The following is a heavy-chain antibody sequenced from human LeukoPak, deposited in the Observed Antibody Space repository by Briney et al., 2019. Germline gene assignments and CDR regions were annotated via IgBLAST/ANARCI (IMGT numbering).Heavy chain of an antibody. V-gene: IGHV3-30-3*01. CDR2: ISYDRSNK. CDR1: GFTFSSYA. Sequence: GGSLRLSCAASGFTFSSYAMHWVRQAPGKGLEWVAVISYDRSNKYYADSVKGRFTISRDNSKNTLYLQMNSLSAEDTAVYYCARDGGGFCSSTSCYGGYYFDYWGQGTLVTVSS. CDR3: ARDGGGFCSSTSCYGGYYFDY. J-gene: IGHJ4*02. D-gene: IGHD2-2*01.